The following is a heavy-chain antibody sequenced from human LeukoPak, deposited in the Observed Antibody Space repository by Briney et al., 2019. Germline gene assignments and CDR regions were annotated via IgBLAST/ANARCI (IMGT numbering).Heavy chain of an antibody. D-gene: IGHD3-22*01. J-gene: IGHJ4*02. CDR2: IRYDGSNK. CDR3: TTDGSSGYSFDY. V-gene: IGHV3-30*02. Sequence: PGGSLRLSCAASGFTFSSYGMHWVRQAPGKGLEWVAFIRYDGSNKYYADSVKGRFTISRDNSKNTLYLQMNSLKTEDTAVYYCTTDGSSGYSFDYWGQGTLVTVSS. CDR1: GFTFSSYG.